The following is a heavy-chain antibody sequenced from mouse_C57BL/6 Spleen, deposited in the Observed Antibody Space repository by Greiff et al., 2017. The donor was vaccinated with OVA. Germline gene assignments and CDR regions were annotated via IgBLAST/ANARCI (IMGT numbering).Heavy chain of an antibody. CDR1: GYTFTSYW. V-gene: IGHV1-50*01. CDR2: IDPSDSYT. Sequence: VQLQQSGAELVKPGASVKLSCKASGYTFTSYWMQWVKQRPGQGLEWIGEIDPSDSYTNYNQKFKGKATLTVNTSASTAYMQLSSLTSEDAAVYYCARMADWGQGTLVTVSA. CDR3: ARMAD. J-gene: IGHJ3*01.